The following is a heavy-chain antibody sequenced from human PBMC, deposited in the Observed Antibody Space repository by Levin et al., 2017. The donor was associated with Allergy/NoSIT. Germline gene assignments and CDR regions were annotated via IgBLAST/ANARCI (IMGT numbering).Heavy chain of an antibody. V-gene: IGHV3-23*01. D-gene: IGHD6-13*01. CDR2: ITSNGGNT. J-gene: IGHJ4*02. CDR3: ARDKGPSSSWYYFDY. CDR1: GFAFSSCT. Sequence: PGGSLRLSCAASGFAFSSCTMTWVRQAPGKGLEWVSTITSNGGNTYYTDSVKGRFTISRDNSKNTLFLLMNSLRVEDTAVYFCARDKGPSSSWYYFDYWGQGTLVTVSS.